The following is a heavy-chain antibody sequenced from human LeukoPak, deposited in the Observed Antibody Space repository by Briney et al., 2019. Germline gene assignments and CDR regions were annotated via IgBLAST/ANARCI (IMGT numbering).Heavy chain of an antibody. CDR2: IKQDGSEK. J-gene: IGHJ4*02. D-gene: IGHD4-17*01. Sequence: PGGSLRLSCAASGFMFSDHYMDWVRQAPGKGLEWVANIKQDGSEKYYVDSVKGRFTISRDNAKNSLYLQMNSLRAEDTAVYYCARDENLRGPRGRTVYFDYWGQGTLVTVSS. CDR3: ARDENLRGPRGRTVYFDY. V-gene: IGHV3-7*01. CDR1: GFMFSDHY.